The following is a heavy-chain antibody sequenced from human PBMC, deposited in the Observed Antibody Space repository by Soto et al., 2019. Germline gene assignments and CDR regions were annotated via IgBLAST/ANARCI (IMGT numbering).Heavy chain of an antibody. Sequence: DVQVLESGGGLVQPGGSLRLSCAASGFTFSSVAMSWVRQAPGKGLEWVSSISGTGGRTYYADSVKGRFTISRDSSRNTLYLQMNSLTAEDTAVYYCARDQQYWYFDLWGRGTLVTVSS. V-gene: IGHV3-23*01. CDR2: ISGTGGRT. D-gene: IGHD6-13*01. CDR3: ARDQQYWYFDL. J-gene: IGHJ2*01. CDR1: GFTFSSVA.